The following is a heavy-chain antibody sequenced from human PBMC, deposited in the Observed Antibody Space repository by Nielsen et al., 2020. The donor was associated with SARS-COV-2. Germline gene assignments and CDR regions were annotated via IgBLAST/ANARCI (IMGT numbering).Heavy chain of an antibody. Sequence: SETLSLTCAVYGGSFSDYYWSWIRQPPRKGLEWIGEIHHRGSTNYDPSLKSRVTISVDTSKNQFSLKLSSVTAADTAVYYCARAYAGMDTVVRYYYYGMDVWGQGTTVTVSS. CDR2: IHHRGST. CDR3: ARAYAGMDTVVRYYYYGMDV. CDR1: GGSFSDYY. J-gene: IGHJ6*02. V-gene: IGHV4-34*01. D-gene: IGHD2-2*03.